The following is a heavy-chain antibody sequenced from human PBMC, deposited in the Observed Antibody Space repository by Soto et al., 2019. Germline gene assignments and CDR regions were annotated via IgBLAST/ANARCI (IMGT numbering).Heavy chain of an antibody. J-gene: IGHJ4*02. V-gene: IGHV3-7*01. D-gene: IGHD3-22*01. CDR3: XXXXGWLIDY. CDR1: GFTFSSYW. CDR2: IEKDGSEI. Sequence: EVQLVESGGGLVQPGGSLRLSCAASGFTFSSYWMNWVRQAPGKGLEWVALIEKDGSEISYVDSVEGRFTISRDNAKXXXXXXXXXXXXXXXXXXXXXXXXGWLIDYWGRGTLVTVSS.